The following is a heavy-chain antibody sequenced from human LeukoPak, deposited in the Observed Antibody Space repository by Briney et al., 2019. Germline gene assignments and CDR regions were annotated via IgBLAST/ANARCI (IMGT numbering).Heavy chain of an antibody. CDR3: ASTEEVSNYEEHYYYYMDV. D-gene: IGHD4-11*01. Sequence: PSETLSLTCTVSGGSISSYYWSWIRQPAGKGLEWIGRIYTSGSTNYNPSLKSRVAMSVDTSKNQFSLKLSSVTAADTAVYYCASTEEVSNYEEHYYYYMDVWGKGTTVTVSS. J-gene: IGHJ6*03. CDR1: GGSISSYY. V-gene: IGHV4-4*07. CDR2: IYTSGST.